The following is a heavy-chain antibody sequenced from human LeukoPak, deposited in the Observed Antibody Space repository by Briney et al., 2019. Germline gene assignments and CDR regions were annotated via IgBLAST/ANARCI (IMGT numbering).Heavy chain of an antibody. Sequence: SVIYGGGSTNYADSVKGRFTISRDNSKNTLYLQMNSLRAEDTAVYYCARGMGSSWYYFDYWGQGTLVTVSS. CDR3: ARGMGSSWYYFDY. J-gene: IGHJ4*02. V-gene: IGHV3-53*01. CDR2: IYGGGST. D-gene: IGHD6-13*01.